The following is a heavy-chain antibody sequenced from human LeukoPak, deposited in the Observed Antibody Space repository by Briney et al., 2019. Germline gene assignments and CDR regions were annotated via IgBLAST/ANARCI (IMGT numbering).Heavy chain of an antibody. Sequence: SVTVSCKASGGTFSSYAISWVRQAPGQGLEWMGGIIHIFGTANYAQKFQGRVTITADESTSTAYMELSSLRSEDTAVYYCARSGVWAYCSSTSCYYNWFAPWGQGTLVTVSS. CDR2: IIHIFGTA. CDR1: GGTFSSYA. V-gene: IGHV1-69*01. J-gene: IGHJ5*02. D-gene: IGHD2-2*01. CDR3: ARSGVWAYCSSTSCYYNWFAP.